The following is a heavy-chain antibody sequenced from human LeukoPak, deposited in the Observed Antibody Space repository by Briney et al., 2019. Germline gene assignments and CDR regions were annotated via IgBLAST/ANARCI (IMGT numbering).Heavy chain of an antibody. CDR1: GGSISGSDYY. CDR3: ARQDYADAFYN. Sequence: ASENLSLTCTVSGGSISGSDYYWGWVRQPPGKGLEWIGSVLYTGITNYNPSLKSRLSISVDMSKTQFSLRLSPVTAADTAVYYCARQDYADAFYNWGQGTLVTVSS. CDR2: VLYTGIT. D-gene: IGHD4-17*01. J-gene: IGHJ4*02. V-gene: IGHV4-39*01.